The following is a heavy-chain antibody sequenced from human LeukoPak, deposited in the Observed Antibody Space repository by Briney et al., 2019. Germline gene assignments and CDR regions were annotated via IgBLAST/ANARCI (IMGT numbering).Heavy chain of an antibody. CDR3: AREMVMVRGVEPFDY. V-gene: IGHV4-4*07. CDR1: GGSISSYY. CDR2: IYTSGST. J-gene: IGHJ4*02. D-gene: IGHD3-10*01. Sequence: TSETLSLTCTVSGGSISSYYWSWIRQPAGKGLEWIGRIYTSGSTNYNPSLKSRVTISVDTSKNQFSLKLSSVTAADTAVYYCAREMVMVRGVEPFDYWGQGTLVTVSS.